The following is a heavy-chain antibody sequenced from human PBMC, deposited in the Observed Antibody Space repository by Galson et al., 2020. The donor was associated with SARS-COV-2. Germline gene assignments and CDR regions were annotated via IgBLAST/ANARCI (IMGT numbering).Heavy chain of an antibody. J-gene: IGHJ3*01. D-gene: IGHD1-26*01. V-gene: IGHV3-11*01. Sequence: GGSLRLSCAASGFAFNNFYMTWIRQAPGRGLEWVSYISSSGYSMYYADSVKGRFTISRDNAKKSVYLEMNSLRDEDTAIYYCARERSSGSYLSLWGQGTVVTVSS. CDR2: ISSSGYSM. CDR1: GFAFNNFY. CDR3: ARERSSGSYLSL.